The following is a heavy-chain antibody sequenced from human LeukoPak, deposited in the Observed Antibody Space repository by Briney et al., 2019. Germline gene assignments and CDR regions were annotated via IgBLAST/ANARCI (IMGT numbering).Heavy chain of an antibody. V-gene: IGHV3-48*01. J-gene: IGHJ4*02. CDR2: IGSSSGTI. Sequence: GGSLRLSCAASGFTFSSYSMNWVHQAPGKGLEWVSYIGSSSGTIYYADSVKGRFTISRDNSKNTVYLQMDSLRVEDTAVYYCAKVLSGSQDYWGQGTLVTVFS. CDR3: AKVLSGSQDY. D-gene: IGHD1-26*01. CDR1: GFTFSSYS.